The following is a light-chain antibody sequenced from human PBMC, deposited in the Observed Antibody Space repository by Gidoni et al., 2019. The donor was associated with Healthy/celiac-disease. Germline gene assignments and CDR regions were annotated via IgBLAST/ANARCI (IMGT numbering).Light chain of an antibody. CDR2: GAS. CDR3: QQYNNWPPTCT. J-gene: IGKJ4*01. CDR1: QSVSSN. V-gene: IGKV3-15*01. Sequence: EIVMTQSPATLSVSPGERATLSCRASQSVSSNLAWYQQKPGQAPRLLIYGASTRATGITARFSGSGSGTEFTLTISSLQSEDFAVYYCQQYNNWPPTCTFGGGTKVEIK.